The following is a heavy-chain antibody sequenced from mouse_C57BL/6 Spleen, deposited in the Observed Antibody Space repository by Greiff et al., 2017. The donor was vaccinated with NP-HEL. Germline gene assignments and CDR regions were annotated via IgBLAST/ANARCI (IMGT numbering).Heavy chain of an antibody. CDR1: GYTFTSYW. V-gene: IGHV1-69*01. Sequence: VQLQQSGAELVMPGASVKLSCKASGYTFTSYWMHWVKQRPGQGLEWIGEIDPSDSYTNYNQKFKGKSTLTVDKSSSTAYMQLSSLTSEDSAVYYCARFDADYYAMDYWGQGTSVTVSS. CDR3: ARFDADYYAMDY. J-gene: IGHJ4*01. CDR2: IDPSDSYT.